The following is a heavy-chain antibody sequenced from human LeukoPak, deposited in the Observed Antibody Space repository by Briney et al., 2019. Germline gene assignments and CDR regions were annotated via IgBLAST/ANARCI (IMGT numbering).Heavy chain of an antibody. V-gene: IGHV3-53*01. J-gene: IGHJ5*02. CDR2: IYSGGST. D-gene: IGHD4-17*01. Sequence: PGGSLRLSCAASGFTVSSNYMSWVRQAPGKGLEWVSVIYSGGSTYYADSVKGRFTISRDNSKNTLYLQINSLRAEDTAVYYCARSLYGDYANWFDPWGQGTLVTVSS. CDR3: ARSLYGDYANWFDP. CDR1: GFTVSSNY.